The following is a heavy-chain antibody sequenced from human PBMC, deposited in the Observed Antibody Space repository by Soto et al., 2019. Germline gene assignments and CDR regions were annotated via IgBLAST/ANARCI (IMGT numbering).Heavy chain of an antibody. CDR3: AHFGDLLPNAVFST. CDR1: GITFTYAW. J-gene: IGHJ4*01. CDR2: VKSEAGGGTI. Sequence: EVQLVESGGGLVNPGGSLRLSCAASGITFTYAWMTWVRQAPGRGLEWVGRVKSEAGGGTIDYAAPVNGMFTTLRDDSRRMSYVQTSSMKSETAAVYYCAHFGDLLPNAVFSTWGQGTVVTVSS. D-gene: IGHD2-15*01. V-gene: IGHV3-15*01.